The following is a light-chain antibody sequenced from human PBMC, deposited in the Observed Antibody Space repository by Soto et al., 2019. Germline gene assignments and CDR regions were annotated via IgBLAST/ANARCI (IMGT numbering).Light chain of an antibody. CDR1: SSDIGGYYY. V-gene: IGLV2-14*01. Sequence: QSVLTQPASVSGSPGQSITISCTGTSSDIGGYYYVSWYQHHPGKAPKLLIYQVTNRPSRVSNRFSGSKSGNTASLTISGLQADDEAYYYCTAYSSSDIFYVFGTGTKVAVL. CDR2: QVT. CDR3: TAYSSSDIFYV. J-gene: IGLJ1*01.